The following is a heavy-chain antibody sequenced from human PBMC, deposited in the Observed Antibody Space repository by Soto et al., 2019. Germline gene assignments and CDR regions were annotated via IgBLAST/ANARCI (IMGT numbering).Heavy chain of an antibody. CDR3: AKAGRGYCSSTSCPSYYYYYGMDV. Sequence: EVQLLESGGGLVQPGGSLRLSCAASGFTFSSYAMSWVRQAPGKGLEWVSAISGSGGSTYYADSVKGRFTISRGNSKNTLYLQMNSLRAEDTAVYYCAKAGRGYCSSTSCPSYYYYYGMDVWGQGTTVTVSS. J-gene: IGHJ6*02. D-gene: IGHD2-2*01. CDR2: ISGSGGST. CDR1: GFTFSSYA. V-gene: IGHV3-23*01.